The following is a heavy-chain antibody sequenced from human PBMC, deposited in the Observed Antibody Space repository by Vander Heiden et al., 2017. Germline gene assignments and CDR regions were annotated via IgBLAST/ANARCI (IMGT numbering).Heavy chain of an antibody. V-gene: IGHV3-23*01. CDR3: AKDPLYYEDAFDI. D-gene: IGHD3-22*01. Sequence: EVQLLESGGGLVQPGGSLRLSCAAPGFTFSSDDMSWVRQAPGKGLEWVSAISGSGGSTYYADSVKGRFTISRDNSKNTLYLQMNSLRAEDTAVYYCAKDPLYYEDAFDIWGQGTMVTVSS. J-gene: IGHJ3*02. CDR2: ISGSGGST. CDR1: GFTFSSDD.